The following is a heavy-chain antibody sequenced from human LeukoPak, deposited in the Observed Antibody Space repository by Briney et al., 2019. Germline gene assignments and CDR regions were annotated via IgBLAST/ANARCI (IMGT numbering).Heavy chain of an antibody. J-gene: IGHJ4*02. D-gene: IGHD5-12*01. CDR1: GFTFDYYA. Sequence: GGSLRLSCAASGFTFDYYAMHWVRHAPGKGLEWVSGISLNSVKTGYADSVKGRFTISRDKAKNSLYLQMNSLGAEDTAVYYCARPSSGYDDGGFDYWGQGTLVTVSS. V-gene: IGHV3-9*01. CDR2: ISLNSVKT. CDR3: ARPSSGYDDGGFDY.